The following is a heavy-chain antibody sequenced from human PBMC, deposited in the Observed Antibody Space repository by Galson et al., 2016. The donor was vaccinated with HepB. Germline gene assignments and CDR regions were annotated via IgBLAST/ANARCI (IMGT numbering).Heavy chain of an antibody. Sequence: PALVKPTQALTLTCTFSGFSLNTSGMGVSWIRQPPGKALEWLALTDRDDDKYYSTSLKTRLTISRGTSKNQVVLTMTNMDPVDTATYYCARTYEGGSYLPYYFDYWGQGTLVTVSS. CDR3: ARTYEGGSYLPYYFDY. J-gene: IGHJ4*02. CDR1: GFSLNTSGMG. V-gene: IGHV2-70*01. D-gene: IGHD1-26*01. CDR2: TDRDDDK.